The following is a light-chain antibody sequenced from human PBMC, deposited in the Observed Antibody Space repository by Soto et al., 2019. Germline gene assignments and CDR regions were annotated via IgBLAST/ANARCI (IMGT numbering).Light chain of an antibody. CDR2: GAS. J-gene: IGKJ4*01. CDR1: QSVSSN. CDR3: QQYNDWPLT. Sequence: EIVMTQSPGTLSVSREERATLSCRASQSVSSNLAWYQQMPGQPPRLLIYGASTRATAIPARFSGSGSGTEFTLTISGLQSEDFALYYRQQYNDWPLTIGGGAKVEIK. V-gene: IGKV3-15*01.